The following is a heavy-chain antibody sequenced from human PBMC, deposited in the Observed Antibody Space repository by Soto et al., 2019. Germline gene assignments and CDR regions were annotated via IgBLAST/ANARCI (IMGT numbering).Heavy chain of an antibody. V-gene: IGHV3-9*01. CDR3: AKARVNCGNYYYMDV. Sequence: DVQLVESGGGLVQPGRSLRLSCAASGFTFDDYAMHWVRQAPGKGLEWVSGISWNSGSIGYADSVKGRFTISRDNAKNSLYLQMNSLRAEDTALYYCAKARVNCGNYYYMDVWGKGTTVTVSS. CDR1: GFTFDDYA. CDR2: ISWNSGSI. D-gene: IGHD1-20*01. J-gene: IGHJ6*03.